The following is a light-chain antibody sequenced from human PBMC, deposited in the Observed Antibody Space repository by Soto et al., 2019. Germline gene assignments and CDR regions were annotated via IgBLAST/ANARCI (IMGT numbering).Light chain of an antibody. J-gene: IGKJ5*01. V-gene: IGKV3-11*01. CDR1: QSFRGL. CDR2: DAY. Sequence: EVVLTPYPVTLSVSPWERTTVSCRASQSFRGLLAWYQQKPGQAPRLLIYDAYNRATGIPPRFSGSGSGTDFTLTISSLEPEDSAVYYCQQRHMWPITFGQGTRLEIK. CDR3: QQRHMWPIT.